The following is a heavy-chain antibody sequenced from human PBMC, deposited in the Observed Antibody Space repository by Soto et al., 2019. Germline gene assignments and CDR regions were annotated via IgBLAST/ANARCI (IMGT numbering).Heavy chain of an antibody. CDR2: ISYDGSNK. CDR3: ADYNY. Sequence: QVQLVESGGGVVQPGRSLRLSCAASGFTFSSYGMHWVRQAPGKGLEWVAVISYDGSNKYYADSVKGRFTISRDNSKNTLYLQMNSLRAEDTAVYYCADYNYWGQGTLVTVSS. J-gene: IGHJ4*02. D-gene: IGHD4-4*01. V-gene: IGHV3-30*03. CDR1: GFTFSSYG.